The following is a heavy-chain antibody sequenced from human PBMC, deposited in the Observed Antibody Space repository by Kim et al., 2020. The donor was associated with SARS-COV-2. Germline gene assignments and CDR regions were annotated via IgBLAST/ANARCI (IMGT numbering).Heavy chain of an antibody. V-gene: IGHV3-30*04. CDR2: ISYDGGNK. CDR1: GFTFTGYT. D-gene: IGHD4-17*01. Sequence: GGSLRLSCAASGFTFTGYTMHWVRQAPGKGLEWVAVISYDGGNKYYADSVKGRFTISRDNSKNTLYLQMNSLRAEDTAVYYCARQWIETYGVDAFDIWGQGTMVTVSS. J-gene: IGHJ3*02. CDR3: ARQWIETYGVDAFDI.